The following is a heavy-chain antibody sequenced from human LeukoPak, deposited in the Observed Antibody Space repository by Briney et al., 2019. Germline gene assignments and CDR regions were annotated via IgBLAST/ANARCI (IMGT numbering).Heavy chain of an antibody. D-gene: IGHD1-26*01. J-gene: IGHJ3*02. CDR3: ARHQWVPAFDI. CDR2: MYYSGST. V-gene: IGHV4-59*08. Sequence: TSETLSLTCTVSGDSISGFYWNWIRQPSGKGLEWIGYMYYSGSTNYNPSLKSRVTISVDTSKNQFSLKLSSVTAADTAVYYCARHQWVPAFDIWGQGTMVTVSS. CDR1: GDSISGFY.